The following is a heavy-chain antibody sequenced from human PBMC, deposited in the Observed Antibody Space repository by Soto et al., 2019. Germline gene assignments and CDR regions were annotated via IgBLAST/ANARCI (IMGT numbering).Heavy chain of an antibody. CDR3: FGCCGGICWHNLFDP. CDR1: GFTLSGSS. Sequence: EAQLVESGGGLVKPGGSLRLSCAASGFTLSGSSMSWVRQAPGKGLEWVSSISSSSDSIYYAYSVKGRVTISRDNAENSLYLQMNSLRVEDTALYYCFGCCGGICWHNLFDPWGQGTLVTVSS. V-gene: IGHV3-21*01. D-gene: IGHD2-15*01. CDR2: ISSSSDSI. J-gene: IGHJ5*02.